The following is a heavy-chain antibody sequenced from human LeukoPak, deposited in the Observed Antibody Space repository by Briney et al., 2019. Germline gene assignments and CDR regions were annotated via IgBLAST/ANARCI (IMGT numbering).Heavy chain of an antibody. V-gene: IGHV5-10-1*01. CDR2: IDPSDSYA. Sequence: GESLKISCKGSGYSFTSYWISRVRQMPGKGLERMGRIDPSDSYANYSPSFQGHVTISADKSISTAYLQWSSLKASDTAMYYCARRGIAVAGPDYWGQGTLVTVSS. D-gene: IGHD6-19*01. CDR1: GYSFTSYW. CDR3: ARRGIAVAGPDY. J-gene: IGHJ4*02.